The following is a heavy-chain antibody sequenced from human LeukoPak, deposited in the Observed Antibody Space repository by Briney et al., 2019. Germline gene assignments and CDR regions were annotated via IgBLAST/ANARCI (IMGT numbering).Heavy chain of an antibody. V-gene: IGHV3-74*01. CDR1: GFTFSSYW. CDR3: ARAQYSYGHYYFDY. D-gene: IGHD5-18*01. J-gene: IGHJ4*02. Sequence: QPGGSLRLSCAASGFTFSSYWMHWVRHAPGKGLVWVSRINSDGSSTSYADSVKGRFTISRDNAKNTLYLQMNSLRAEDTAVYYCARAQYSYGHYYFDYWAREPWSPSPQ. CDR2: INSDGSST.